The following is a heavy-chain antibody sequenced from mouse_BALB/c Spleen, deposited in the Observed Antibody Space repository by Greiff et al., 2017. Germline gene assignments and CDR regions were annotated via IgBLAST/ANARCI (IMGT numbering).Heavy chain of an antibody. CDR1: GYSITSDYA. J-gene: IGHJ2*01. Sequence: EVHLVESGPGLVKPSQSLSLTCTVTGYSITSDYAWNWIRQFPGNKLEWMGYISYSGSTSYNPSLKSRISITRDTSKNQFFLQLNSVTTEDTATYYCAGYGSIFDYWGQGTTLTVSS. CDR2: ISYSGST. D-gene: IGHD1-1*01. V-gene: IGHV3-2*02. CDR3: AGYGSIFDY.